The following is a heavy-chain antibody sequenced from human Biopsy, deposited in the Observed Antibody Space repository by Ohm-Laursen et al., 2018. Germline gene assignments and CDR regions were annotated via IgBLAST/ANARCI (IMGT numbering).Heavy chain of an antibody. Sequence: GASVKVSCKASGYTFTNYNVNWVRQATGQGLEWMGWMNPNSGNTGYAQKFQGRVTMTRNTSISTAYMELRSLTSVDTAVYYCARDFNYDGGGSFNFDYWGQGTLVTVSS. CDR1: GYTFTNYN. J-gene: IGHJ4*02. CDR2: MNPNSGNT. D-gene: IGHD3-22*01. CDR3: ARDFNYDGGGSFNFDY. V-gene: IGHV1-8*01.